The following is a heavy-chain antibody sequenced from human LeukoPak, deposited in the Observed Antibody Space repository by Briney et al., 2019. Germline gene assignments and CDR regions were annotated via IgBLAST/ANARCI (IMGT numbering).Heavy chain of an antibody. J-gene: IGHJ6*03. CDR2: INHSGST. D-gene: IGHD2-15*01. CDR3: ARGGRDIVVVVAASPYYYYYMDV. CDR1: GGSSSGYY. Sequence: SETLSLTCAVYGGSSSGYYWSWIRQPPGKGLEWIGEINHSGSTNYNPSLKSRVTISVDTSKNQFSLKLSSVTAADTAVYYCARGGRDIVVVVAASPYYYYYMDVWGKGTTVTVSS. V-gene: IGHV4-34*01.